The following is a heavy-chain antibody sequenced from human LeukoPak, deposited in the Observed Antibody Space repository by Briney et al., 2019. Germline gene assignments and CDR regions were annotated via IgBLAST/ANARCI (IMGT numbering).Heavy chain of an antibody. CDR1: GFTVSSNY. J-gene: IGHJ4*02. D-gene: IGHD5-18*01. CDR3: ARGGYSYDY. Sequence: PGGSLRLSCAASGFTVSSNYMSWVRRAPGKGLEWVSVIYMGGDTYYVDSVKGRFGISRDNSKNTLYLQMNSLRAEDTAVYYCARGGYSYDYWGQGTLVTVSS. CDR2: IYMGGDT. V-gene: IGHV3-53*01.